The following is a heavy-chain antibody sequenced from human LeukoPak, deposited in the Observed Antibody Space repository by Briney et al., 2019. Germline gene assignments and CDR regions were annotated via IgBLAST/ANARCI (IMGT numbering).Heavy chain of an antibody. CDR1: GASFNSDDQS. J-gene: IGHJ4*02. CDR3: SRGLDSRKLGY. CDR2: IHPSGML. Sequence: SETLFLTCTVSGASFNSDDQSWNWIRQSPGKGLEWIGSIHPSGMLYNNPSLESRVTMSRDTSKNQFSLNLNSVTAADTAVYFCSRGLDSRKLGYWGQGILVTVSS. D-gene: IGHD3-22*01. V-gene: IGHV4-31*03.